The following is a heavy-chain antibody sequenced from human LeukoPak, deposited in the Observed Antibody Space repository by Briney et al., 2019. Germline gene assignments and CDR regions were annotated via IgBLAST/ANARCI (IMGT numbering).Heavy chain of an antibody. CDR1: GYTFTGYY. CDR3: ARVESSGYYWGAFDI. D-gene: IGHD3-22*01. CDR2: INPNSGGT. Sequence: GASVKVSCKASGYTFTGYYMHWVRQAPGQGVEWMGWINPNSGGTNYAQKFQGRVTMTRDTSISTAYMELSSLKSDDTAVYYCARVESSGYYWGAFDIWGQGTMVTVSS. V-gene: IGHV1-2*02. J-gene: IGHJ3*02.